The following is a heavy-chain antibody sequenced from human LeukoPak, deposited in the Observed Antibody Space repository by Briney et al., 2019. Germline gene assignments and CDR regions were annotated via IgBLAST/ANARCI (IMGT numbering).Heavy chain of an antibody. CDR3: ARWRSWPNWFDP. Sequence: ASVKVSCKASGYTFTSYAMHWVRQAPGQRLEWMGWINAGNGNTKYSQKFQGRVTITRDTSASTAYMELSSLRSEDTVVYYCARWRSWPNWFDPWGQGTLVTVSS. D-gene: IGHD6-13*01. CDR1: GYTFTSYA. V-gene: IGHV1-3*01. CDR2: INAGNGNT. J-gene: IGHJ5*02.